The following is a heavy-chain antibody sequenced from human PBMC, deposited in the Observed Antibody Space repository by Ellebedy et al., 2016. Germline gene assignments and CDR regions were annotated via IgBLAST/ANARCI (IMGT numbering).Heavy chain of an antibody. CDR2: IYPGDSDT. D-gene: IGHD6-19*01. Sequence: GESLKISXRGSGYSFSKYWIGWVRQMPGKGLEWMGIIYPGDSDTRYSPSFQGQVTISADKSISTAYLQWSSLKASDTAMYYCASCGSGWEFDYWGQGTLVTVSS. CDR1: GYSFSKYW. CDR3: ASCGSGWEFDY. J-gene: IGHJ4*02. V-gene: IGHV5-51*01.